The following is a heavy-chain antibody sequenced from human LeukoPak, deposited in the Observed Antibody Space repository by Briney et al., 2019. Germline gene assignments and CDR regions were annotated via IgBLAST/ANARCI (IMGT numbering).Heavy chain of an antibody. CDR3: SRDVVTALGTRDY. CDR2: VYHSGSA. V-gene: IGHV4/OR15-8*01. J-gene: IGHJ4*02. D-gene: IGHD5-18*01. CDR1: GCSISSNNW. Sequence: PSETLSLTCGVSGCSISSNNWWRWVRQPPGQGLEWIGKVYHSGSANYNPSLKSRVTISVDKSKNQLSLNLISVTAADTAGYYCSRDVVTALGTRDYWGQGTLVTVSS.